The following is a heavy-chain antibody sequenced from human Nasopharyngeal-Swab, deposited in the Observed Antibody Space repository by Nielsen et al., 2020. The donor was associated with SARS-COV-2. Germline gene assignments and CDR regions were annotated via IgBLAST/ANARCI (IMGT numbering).Heavy chain of an antibody. Sequence: GESLKISCVASGVIFSKYWMRWVRQAPGKGLVWVSRVNQDGSRTDYADSVRGRFTISRDNAKNTLYLQMNSLRVEDTAVYYCVKHQGSSSDQWGQGTLVTVSS. J-gene: IGHJ4*02. CDR2: VNQDGSRT. CDR1: GVIFSKYW. V-gene: IGHV3-74*01. CDR3: VKHQGSSSDQ.